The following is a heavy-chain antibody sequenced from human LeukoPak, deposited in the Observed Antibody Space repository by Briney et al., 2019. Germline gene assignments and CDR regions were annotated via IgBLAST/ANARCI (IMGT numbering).Heavy chain of an antibody. CDR3: ARDLVTETKGFDI. CDR2: ISYIGST. V-gene: IGHV4-61*01. Sequence: PSETLSLTCTVSGDSISGSNYHWGWIRQPPGKGLEWIGYISYIGSTNYNPSLKSRVTISIDTSKNQFSLKLSSVTAADTAVYYCARDLVTETKGFDIWGQGTMVSVSS. CDR1: GDSISGSNYH. J-gene: IGHJ3*02. D-gene: IGHD2-15*01.